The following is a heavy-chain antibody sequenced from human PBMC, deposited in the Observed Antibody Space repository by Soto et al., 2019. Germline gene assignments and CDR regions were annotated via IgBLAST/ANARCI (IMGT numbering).Heavy chain of an antibody. D-gene: IGHD2-2*01. V-gene: IGHV4-39*01. J-gene: IGHJ6*02. CDR3: SSSSRYSTDV. CDR1: GGSITSSSY. Sequence: QLQLQESGPGLVKPSETLSLSCTVSGGSITSSSYWGWIRQPPGKGLEWIGSIYSTVNTYYNPSLKGRVTISADTSKNQFSLNLSSVTAADTAVYYCSSSSRYSTDVWGQGTTVYVSS. CDR2: IYSTVNT.